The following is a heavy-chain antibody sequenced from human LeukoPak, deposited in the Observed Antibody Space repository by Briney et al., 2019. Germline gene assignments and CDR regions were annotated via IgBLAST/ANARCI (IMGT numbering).Heavy chain of an antibody. D-gene: IGHD6-25*01. CDR3: ATPRRYYYMDV. Sequence: PGGSLRHSRAASGFTFSSYWMSWVRQAPGKGLEWVANIKQDGSEKYYVDSVKGRFTISRDNAKNSLYLQMNSLRAEDTAVYYCATPRRYYYMDVWGKGTTVTVSS. CDR1: GFTFSSYW. J-gene: IGHJ6*03. V-gene: IGHV3-7*01. CDR2: IKQDGSEK.